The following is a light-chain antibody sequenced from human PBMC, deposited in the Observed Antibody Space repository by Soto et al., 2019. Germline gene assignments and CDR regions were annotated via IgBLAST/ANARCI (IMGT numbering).Light chain of an antibody. CDR2: GAS. CDR3: QQYNSWPLT. CDR1: QSVYSN. J-gene: IGKJ4*01. Sequence: EVLMTQSPATLSVSPGERVTLSCRASQSVYSNLAWYQQKPGQAPRLLICGASTRATGLPARFSGSGSGTEFTLTISSLQSEDFAVYYCQQYNSWPLTFGGGTKVEIK. V-gene: IGKV3-15*01.